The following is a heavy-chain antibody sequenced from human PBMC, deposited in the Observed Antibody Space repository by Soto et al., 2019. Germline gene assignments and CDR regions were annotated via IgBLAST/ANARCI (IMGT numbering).Heavy chain of an antibody. CDR3: AKLGYSGSYHDY. CDR1: GFTFDDYT. D-gene: IGHD1-26*01. Sequence: GGSLRLSCAASGFTFDDYTMHWVRQAPGKGLEWVSLISWDGGSTYYADSVKGRFTISRDNSKNSQYLQMNSLRTEDTALYYCAKLGYSGSYHDYWGQGTLVTVSS. J-gene: IGHJ4*02. CDR2: ISWDGGST. V-gene: IGHV3-43*01.